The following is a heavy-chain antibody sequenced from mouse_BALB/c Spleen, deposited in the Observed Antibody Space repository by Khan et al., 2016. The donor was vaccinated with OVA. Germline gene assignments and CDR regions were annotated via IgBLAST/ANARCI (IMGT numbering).Heavy chain of an antibody. CDR3: ARRDYFAY. CDR1: GFNIKDTY. J-gene: IGHJ2*01. V-gene: IGHV14-3*02. Sequence: EVQLQQSGAELVKPGASVKLSCTASGFNIKDTYMHWVKQRPEQGLEWIGRIDPANGNTKYDPKFQGKATITADTSSNTAYLQLSSLTSEDTAVYYGARRDYFAYWGPGTTLPVSS. CDR2: IDPANGNT.